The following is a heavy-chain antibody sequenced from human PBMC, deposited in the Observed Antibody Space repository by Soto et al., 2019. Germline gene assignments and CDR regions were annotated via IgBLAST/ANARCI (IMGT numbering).Heavy chain of an antibody. J-gene: IGHJ5*02. CDR3: AKDQPNKYCTNGVCYDNWFDP. D-gene: IGHD2-8*01. Sequence: QVQLVESGGGVVQPGRSLRLSCAASGFTFSSYGMHWVRQAPGKGLEWVAVISYDGSNKYYADSVKGRFTISRDNSKNTLYLQMNSLRAEDTAVYYCAKDQPNKYCTNGVCYDNWFDPWGQGTLVTVSS. CDR2: ISYDGSNK. CDR1: GFTFSSYG. V-gene: IGHV3-30*18.